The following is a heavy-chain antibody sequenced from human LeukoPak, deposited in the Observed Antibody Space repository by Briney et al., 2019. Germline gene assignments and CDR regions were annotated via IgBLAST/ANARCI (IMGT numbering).Heavy chain of an antibody. CDR3: ARLHDKAGYSSGWYGHYYYYYMDV. J-gene: IGHJ6*03. CDR1: DYTFTTSG. Sequence: GPVKVSCKASDYTFTTSGTSGGPQAPGQGLKGRGWFIVYTVITNTAQNLRGRVTMTTDTSTSTAYMELRSPRSDDTAVYYCARLHDKAGYSSGWYGHYYYYYMDVWGKGTTVTTSS. CDR2: FIVYTVIT. D-gene: IGHD6-19*01. V-gene: IGHV1-18*01.